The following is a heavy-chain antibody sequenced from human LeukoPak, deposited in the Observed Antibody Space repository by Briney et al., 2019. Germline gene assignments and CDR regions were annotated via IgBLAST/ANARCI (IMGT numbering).Heavy chain of an antibody. J-gene: IGHJ4*02. CDR1: GFTFSSYA. V-gene: IGHV3-30*04. CDR2: ISYDGSNK. D-gene: IGHD6-19*01. CDR3: AKAGSGAVAHFDY. Sequence: GGSLRLSCAASGFTFSSYAMHWVRQAPGKGLEWVAVISYDGSNKHYADSMKGRFTISRDNSKNTLYLQMNSLRAEDTAVYYCAKAGSGAVAHFDYWGQGTLVTVSS.